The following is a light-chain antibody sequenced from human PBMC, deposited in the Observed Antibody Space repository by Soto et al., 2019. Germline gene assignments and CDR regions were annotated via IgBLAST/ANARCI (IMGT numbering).Light chain of an antibody. CDR3: QKSNTAPLT. Sequence: DIQMTQSPSSLSASVGDRVTITCRASQDISVYLAWYQQKPGKVPKLLIYSASTLQSGVPSRFSGSGSGTDFTLTSSSLQPEDVATYYCQKSNTAPLTFGQGTRLEIK. J-gene: IGKJ5*01. CDR2: SAS. CDR1: QDISVY. V-gene: IGKV1-27*01.